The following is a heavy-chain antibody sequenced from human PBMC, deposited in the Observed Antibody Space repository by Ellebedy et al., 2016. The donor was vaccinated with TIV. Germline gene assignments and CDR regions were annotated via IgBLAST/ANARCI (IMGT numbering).Heavy chain of an antibody. J-gene: IGHJ3*02. CDR1: GGTFSSYA. D-gene: IGHD3-22*01. V-gene: IGHV1-69*13. Sequence: ASVKVSCKASGGTFSSYAISWVRQAPGQGLEWMGGIIPIFGTANYAQKFQGRVTITADESTSTAYMELSSLRSEDTAVYYCARGGTYYYDSSGYRDAFDIWGQGTMVTGSS. CDR3: ARGGTYYYDSSGYRDAFDI. CDR2: IIPIFGTA.